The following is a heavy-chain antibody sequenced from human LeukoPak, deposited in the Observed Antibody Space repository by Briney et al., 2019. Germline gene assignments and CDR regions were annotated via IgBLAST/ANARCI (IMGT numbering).Heavy chain of an antibody. D-gene: IGHD2-2*01. Sequence: PGRSLRLSCAASGFTFSSYAMHWVRQAPGKGLEWVAVISYDGSNKYYADSVKGRFTISRDNSKNTLYLQMKSLRAEDTAVYYCARDQGSSTSRAHGYYYYGMDVWGQGTTVTVSS. CDR2: ISYDGSNK. CDR1: GFTFSSYA. V-gene: IGHV3-30-3*01. J-gene: IGHJ6*02. CDR3: ARDQGSSTSRAHGYYYYGMDV.